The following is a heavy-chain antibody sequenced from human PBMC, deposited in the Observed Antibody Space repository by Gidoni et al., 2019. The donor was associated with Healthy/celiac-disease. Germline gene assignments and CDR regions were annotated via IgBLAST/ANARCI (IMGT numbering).Heavy chain of an antibody. CDR1: GYTFTGYY. CDR3: ARVVHYYGSGSYPPFTY. Sequence: QVQLVQSGAEVKKPGASVKVSCKASGYTFTGYYMHWVRQAPGQGLEWMGWINPNSGGTNYAQKFQGRVTMTRDTSISTAYMELSRLRSDDTAVYYCARVVHYYGSGSYPPFTYWGQGTLVTVSS. V-gene: IGHV1-2*02. CDR2: INPNSGGT. J-gene: IGHJ4*02. D-gene: IGHD3-10*01.